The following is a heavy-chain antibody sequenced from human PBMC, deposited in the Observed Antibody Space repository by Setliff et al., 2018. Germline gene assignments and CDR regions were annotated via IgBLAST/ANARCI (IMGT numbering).Heavy chain of an antibody. V-gene: IGHV3-23*01. CDR1: GFTFSNYA. D-gene: IGHD4-4*01. CDR3: ARRGNPDNYYYGMDV. J-gene: IGHJ6*02. CDR2: ISGSGAI. Sequence: GGSLRLSCAASGFTFSNYAMSWVRQAPGKGLEWVSAISGSGAISYADSVKGRFTISRDNSNNTLYLQMNILRAEDTAVYYCARRGNPDNYYYGMDVWGQGTTVTVSS.